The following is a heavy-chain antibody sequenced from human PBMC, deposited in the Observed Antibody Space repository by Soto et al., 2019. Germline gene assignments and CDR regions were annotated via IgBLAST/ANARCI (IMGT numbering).Heavy chain of an antibody. J-gene: IGHJ6*02. CDR1: GGTFSSYA. D-gene: IGHD2-2*01. V-gene: IGHV1-69*01. CDR3: AEGYCSSTSCPFYYYYGMDV. CDR2: IIPIFGTA. Sequence: QVQLVQSGAEVKKPGSSVKVSCKASGGTFSSYAISWVRQAPGQGLEWMGGIIPIFGTANYAQKFQGRVTITADESTSTAYMELSSLRSEDTAVYYCAEGYCSSTSCPFYYYYGMDVWGQGTTVTFSS.